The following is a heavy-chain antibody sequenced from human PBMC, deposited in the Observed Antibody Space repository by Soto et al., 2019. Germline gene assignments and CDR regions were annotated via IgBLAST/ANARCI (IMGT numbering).Heavy chain of an antibody. Sequence: EVKLLESGGGFIQPGGSLRPSCTASGLTFSNYAMSWVRQAPGKGLEFVSFISGGGGSSYSADSVKGRFTVSRDNLKNTLSLQMNSLRVEDTAVYYCVKLLRSWYGHNALDVWGQGTTVTVSS. CDR2: ISGGGGSS. J-gene: IGHJ6*02. V-gene: IGHV3-23*01. D-gene: IGHD3-9*01. CDR3: VKLLRSWYGHNALDV. CDR1: GLTFSNYA.